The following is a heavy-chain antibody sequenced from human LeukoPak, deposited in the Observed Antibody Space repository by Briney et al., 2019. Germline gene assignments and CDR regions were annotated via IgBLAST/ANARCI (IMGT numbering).Heavy chain of an antibody. J-gene: IGHJ4*02. D-gene: IGHD2-2*01. CDR3: ARDHGDCSSTSCPEAY. V-gene: IGHV1-8*03. CDR1: GYTFTSYG. Sequence: ASVKVSCKASGYTFTSYGISWVRQATGRGLEWMGWMNPNSGNTGYAQKFQGRVTITADESTSTAYMELSSLRSEDTAVYYCARDHGDCSSTSCPEAYWGQGTLVTVSS. CDR2: MNPNSGNT.